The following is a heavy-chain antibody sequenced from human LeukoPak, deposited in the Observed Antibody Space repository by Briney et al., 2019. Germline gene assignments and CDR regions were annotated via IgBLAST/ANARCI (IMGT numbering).Heavy chain of an antibody. CDR1: GFTFSSYA. V-gene: IGHV3-23*01. D-gene: IGHD3-22*01. J-gene: IGHJ4*02. CDR3: AKGIITYDNSGYYSAFGY. CDR2: ISGSGGAT. Sequence: GGSLRLSCAASGFTFSSYAMSWVRQAPGKGLEWVSVISGSGGATYYADSVKGRFTISRDKSKNTLYLQMNSLRAEDTAVYYCAKGIITYDNSGYYSAFGYWGQGTLVTVSS.